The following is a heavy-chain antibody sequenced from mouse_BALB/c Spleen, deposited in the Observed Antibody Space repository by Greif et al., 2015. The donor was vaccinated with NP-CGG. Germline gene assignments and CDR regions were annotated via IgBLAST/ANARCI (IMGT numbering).Heavy chain of an antibody. Sequence: VQVVESGAELVRPGASVKLSCKASGYTFTSYWINWVKQRPGQGLEWIGNIYPSDSYTNYNQKFKDKATLTVDKSSSTAYMQLSSPTSEDSAVYYCTRGYDDYAMDYWGQGTSVTVSS. D-gene: IGHD2-14*01. V-gene: IGHV1-69*02. J-gene: IGHJ4*01. CDR1: GYTFTSYW. CDR2: IYPSDSYT. CDR3: TRGYDDYAMDY.